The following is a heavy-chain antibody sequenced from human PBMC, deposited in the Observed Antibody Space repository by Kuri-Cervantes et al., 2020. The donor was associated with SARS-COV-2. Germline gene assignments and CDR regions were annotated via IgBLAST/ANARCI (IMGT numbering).Heavy chain of an antibody. Sequence: ASVKVSCKASGYTFKTYGISWVRQAPGRGLEWMGYINPYNDNTNYAQIIQGRVTLTTDTSTNTAYMGLSRLRSDDTAVYYCARDRTNWGSFRDAFDIWGQGTMVTVSS. J-gene: IGHJ3*02. V-gene: IGHV1-18*01. CDR2: INPYNDNT. CDR3: ARDRTNWGSFRDAFDI. CDR1: GYTFKTYG. D-gene: IGHD7-27*01.